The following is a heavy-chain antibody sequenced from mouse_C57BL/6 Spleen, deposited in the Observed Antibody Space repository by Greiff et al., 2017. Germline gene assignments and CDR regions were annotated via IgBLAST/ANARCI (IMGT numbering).Heavy chain of an antibody. Sequence: EVQLQQSGPELVKPGASVKISCKASGYSFTGYYMNWVKQSPEKSLEWIGEINPSTGGTTYNQKFKAKATLTVDKSSSTAYMQLKSLTSEDSAVYYCARFRERDYFDYWGQGTTLTVSS. J-gene: IGHJ2*01. CDR2: INPSTGGT. CDR1: GYSFTGYY. CDR3: ARFRERDYFDY. V-gene: IGHV1-42*01.